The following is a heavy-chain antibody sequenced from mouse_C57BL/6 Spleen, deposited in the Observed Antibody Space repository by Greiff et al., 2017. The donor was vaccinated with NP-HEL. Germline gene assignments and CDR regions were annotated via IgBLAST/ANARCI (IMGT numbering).Heavy chain of an antibody. CDR3: ARHGGIYDYGAWFAY. J-gene: IGHJ3*01. D-gene: IGHD2-4*01. CDR1: GFTFSSYG. V-gene: IGHV5-6*01. Sequence: EVHLVESGGDLVKPGGSLKLSCAASGFTFSSYGMSWVRQTPDKRLEWVATISSGGSYTYYPDSVKGRFTISRDNAKNTLYLQMSSLKSEDTATYYCARHGGIYDYGAWFAYWGQGTLVTVSA. CDR2: ISSGGSYT.